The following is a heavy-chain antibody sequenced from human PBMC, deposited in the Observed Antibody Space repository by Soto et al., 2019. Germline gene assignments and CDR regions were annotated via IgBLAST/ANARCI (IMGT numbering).Heavy chain of an antibody. V-gene: IGHV1-3*01. CDR2: INAGNGNT. D-gene: IGHD3-22*01. J-gene: IGHJ4*01. CDR3: ARDREPSSGYSYTLFDY. CDR1: GYTFTSYA. Sequence: QVQLVQSGAEVKKPGASVKVSCKASGYTFTSYAMHWVRQAPGQRLEWMGWINAGNGNTKYSQKFQGRVTITRYTSASTAYMELSSLRSEDTAVYYCARDREPSSGYSYTLFDYWGHVTLVTFSS.